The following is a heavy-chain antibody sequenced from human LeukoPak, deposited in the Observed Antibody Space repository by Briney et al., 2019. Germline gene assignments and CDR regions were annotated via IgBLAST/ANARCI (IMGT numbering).Heavy chain of an antibody. CDR1: GLTLSNYA. V-gene: IGHV3-23*01. CDR2: ISGSGANT. Sequence: GGSLRLSCTASGLTLSNYAMTWVRQTPGEGLEWVSGISGSGANTYYADSVKGRFTIFRDNSKNTLYLQMNALRAEDMAVYYCAKGASSGWLLYWFDPWGQGTLVIVSS. CDR3: AKGASSGWLLYWFDP. J-gene: IGHJ5*02. D-gene: IGHD6-19*01.